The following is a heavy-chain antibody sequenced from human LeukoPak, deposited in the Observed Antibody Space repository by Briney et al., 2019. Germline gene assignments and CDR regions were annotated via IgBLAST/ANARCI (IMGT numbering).Heavy chain of an antibody. V-gene: IGHV3-23*01. CDR1: GFTFSSYG. J-gene: IGHJ6*03. D-gene: IGHD2-21*02. CDR3: AKDKTANFYYYYYMDV. Sequence: GGTLRLSCAASGFTFSSYGVSWVRQAPGKGLEWVSAISGSGGSTYYADSVKGRFTISRDNSKNTLYLQMNSLRAEDTAVYYCAKDKTANFYYYYYMDVWGKGTTVTISS. CDR2: ISGSGGST.